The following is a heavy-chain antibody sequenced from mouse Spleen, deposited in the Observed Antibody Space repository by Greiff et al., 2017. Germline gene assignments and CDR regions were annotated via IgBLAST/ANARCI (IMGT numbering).Heavy chain of an antibody. CDR1: GYTFTDYE. D-gene: IGHD2-3*01. Sequence: VKVVESGAELVRPGASVTLSCKASGYTFTDYEMHWVKQTPVHGLEWIGAIDPETGGTAYNQKFKGKAILTADKSSSTAYMELRSLTSEDSAVYYCTRGDGYWNAYWGQGTLVTVSA. CDR2: IDPETGGT. V-gene: IGHV1-15*01. CDR3: TRGDGYWNAY. J-gene: IGHJ3*01.